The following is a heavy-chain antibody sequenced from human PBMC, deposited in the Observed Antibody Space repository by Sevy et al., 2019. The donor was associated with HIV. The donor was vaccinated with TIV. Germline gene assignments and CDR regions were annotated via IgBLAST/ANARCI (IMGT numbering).Heavy chain of an antibody. V-gene: IGHV1-18*01. D-gene: IGHD3-22*01. CDR1: GYTFTSYG. Sequence: ASVKVSCKASGYTFTSYGISWVRQAPGQGLEWMGWISAYNGNTNYAQKLQGRVTMTTDTSTSTAYMELRSLRSDDTAVYYCARARYYYDSSGYHKAAFDIWGQGTMVTVSS. CDR3: ARARYYYDSSGYHKAAFDI. J-gene: IGHJ3*02. CDR2: ISAYNGNT.